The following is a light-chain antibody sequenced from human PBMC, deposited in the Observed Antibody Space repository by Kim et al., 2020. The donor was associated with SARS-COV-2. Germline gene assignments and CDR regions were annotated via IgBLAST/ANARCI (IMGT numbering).Light chain of an antibody. CDR1: RSNIGSNT. CDR2: TNN. CDR3: AAWDDSLNGVI. Sequence: GYGFTIACYGSRSNIGSNTVNWYQQRPGTAPKLLIHTNNYRPSGVPNRFSGSKSGTSASLAISGLQSEDEADYYCAAWDDSLNGVIFGGGTQLTVL. V-gene: IGLV1-44*01. J-gene: IGLJ2*01.